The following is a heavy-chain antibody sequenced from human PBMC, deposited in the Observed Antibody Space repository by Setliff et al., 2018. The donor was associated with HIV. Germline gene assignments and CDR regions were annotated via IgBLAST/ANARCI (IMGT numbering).Heavy chain of an antibody. D-gene: IGHD6-13*01. CDR1: GGTFSSYG. Sequence: ASVKVSCKTSGGTFSSYGISWVRQAPGQGLEWMGGIIPMFGTGSYAQKFQGRVTITTDESRSTAYMELSSLSSEDTAVFYCARVGHSSSYHYYGMDVWGQGTTVTVSS. J-gene: IGHJ6*02. CDR3: ARVGHSSSYHYYGMDV. CDR2: IIPMFGTG. V-gene: IGHV1-69*05.